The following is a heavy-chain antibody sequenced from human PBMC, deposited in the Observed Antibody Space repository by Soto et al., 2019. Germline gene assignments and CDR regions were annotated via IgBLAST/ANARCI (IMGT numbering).Heavy chain of an antibody. J-gene: IGHJ6*03. CDR2: ISSSSSVI. CDR3: ARDLSWGSNWYYYMDV. D-gene: IGHD7-27*01. V-gene: IGHV3-48*01. Sequence: EVQLVESGGGLVQRGGSLRLCCATSGFILSDCAMNWVRQAPGKGLEWVSYISSSSSVIDYADSVKGRFTVSRDNARNSLYLQMNSLRAEDTAVYYCARDLSWGSNWYYYMDVSGKGTTVTVSS. CDR1: GFILSDCA.